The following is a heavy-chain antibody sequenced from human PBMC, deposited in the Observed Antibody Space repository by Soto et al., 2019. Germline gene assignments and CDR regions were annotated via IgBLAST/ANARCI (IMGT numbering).Heavy chain of an antibody. Sequence: PSETLSLTCTVSGGSISSGDYYWSWIRQPPGKGLEWIGYIYYSGSTYYNPCLKSRVTISVDTSKNQFSLKLSSVTAADTAVYYCARAGVGYLVEYWGQGSLVAVCS. J-gene: IGHJ4*02. CDR1: GGSISSGDYY. CDR2: IYYSGST. V-gene: IGHV4-30-4*01. D-gene: IGHD5-18*01. CDR3: ARAGVGYLVEY.